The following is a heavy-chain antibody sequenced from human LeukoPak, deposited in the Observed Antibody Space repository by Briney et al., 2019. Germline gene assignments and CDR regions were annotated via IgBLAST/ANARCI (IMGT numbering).Heavy chain of an antibody. J-gene: IGHJ3*02. D-gene: IGHD3-22*01. CDR2: ISGSGGST. CDR1: GFTFSSYA. V-gene: IGHV3-23*01. CDR3: AKGPYYYDSSAYHYGAFDI. Sequence: GGSLRLSCAASGFTFSSYAMIWVRQAPGKGLEWVSTISGSGGSTYHADSVKGRFTISRDNSKNTLYLQMNSLRAEDTAVYYCAKGPYYYDSSAYHYGAFDIWGQGTMVTVSS.